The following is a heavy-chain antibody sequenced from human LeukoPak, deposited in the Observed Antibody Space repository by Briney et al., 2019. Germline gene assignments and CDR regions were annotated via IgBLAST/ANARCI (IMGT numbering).Heavy chain of an antibody. D-gene: IGHD6-6*01. Sequence: AGGSLRLSCAASGFTFSSYWMSWVRQAPGKGLEWVANIKQDGSEKYYVDSVKGRFTISRDNAKNSLYLQMNSLRAEDTAVYYCAASSSSVLYYFDCWGQGTLVTVSS. CDR1: GFTFSSYW. CDR2: IKQDGSEK. CDR3: AASSSSVLYYFDC. J-gene: IGHJ4*02. V-gene: IGHV3-7*01.